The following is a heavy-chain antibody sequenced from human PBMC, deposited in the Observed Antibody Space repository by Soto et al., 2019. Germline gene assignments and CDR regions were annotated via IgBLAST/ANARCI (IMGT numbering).Heavy chain of an antibody. CDR2: IIPIFGTA. Sequence: AVKVSCKSSGGTFSSYAISWVRQAPGQGLEWMGGIIPIFGTANYAQKFQGRVTITADESTSTAYMELSSLRSEDTAVYHCARDLPVWMGYYNGYYYVMAGWGQGSTVTV. CDR3: ARDLPVWMGYYNGYYYVMAG. J-gene: IGHJ6*02. V-gene: IGHV1-69*13. CDR1: GGTFSSYA. D-gene: IGHD3-9*01.